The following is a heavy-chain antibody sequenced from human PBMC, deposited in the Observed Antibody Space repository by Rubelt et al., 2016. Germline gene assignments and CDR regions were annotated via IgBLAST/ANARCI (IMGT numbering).Heavy chain of an antibody. CDR2: INAGNGNT. CDR3: ARKGYGYGMDV. J-gene: IGHJ6*02. V-gene: IGHV1-3*01. Sequence: QVQLVQSGAEGKKPGASVKVSCKASGYTFTSYAMHWVRQAPGQRLEWMGWINAGNGNTKYSQKFQGRVTITRDTAASTAYRELSSLRSEDTAVYYCARKGYGYGMDVWGQGTTVTVSS. D-gene: IGHD3-16*01. CDR1: GYTFTSYA.